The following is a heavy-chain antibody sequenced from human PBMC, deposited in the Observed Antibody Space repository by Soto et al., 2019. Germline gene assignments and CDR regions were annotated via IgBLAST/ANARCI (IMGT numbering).Heavy chain of an antibody. Sequence: EVQLLESGGGLVQPGGSLRLSCAASGFTFSSYAMSWVRQAPGKGLEWVSAISGSGGSTYYADSVKGRFTISRDNSKNTRYLQMNSLRAEDTAVYYCAKDGGDYYGSGSYYPYLDYWGQGTLVTVSS. J-gene: IGHJ4*02. V-gene: IGHV3-23*01. D-gene: IGHD3-10*01. CDR1: GFTFSSYA. CDR3: AKDGGDYYGSGSYYPYLDY. CDR2: ISGSGGST.